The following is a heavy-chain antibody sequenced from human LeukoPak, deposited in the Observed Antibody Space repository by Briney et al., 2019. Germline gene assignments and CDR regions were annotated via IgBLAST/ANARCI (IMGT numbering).Heavy chain of an antibody. D-gene: IGHD2-2*01. V-gene: IGHV3-7*03. Sequence: GGSLRLSCAASGFTFSSYWMSWVRQAPGKGLEWVANIKQDGSEKYYVDSAKGRFTISRDNAKNSLYLQMNSLRAEDTAVYYCARNGGVYQLLLYYYYGMDVWGKGTTVTVSS. CDR1: GFTFSSYW. J-gene: IGHJ6*04. CDR3: ARNGGVYQLLLYYYYGMDV. CDR2: IKQDGSEK.